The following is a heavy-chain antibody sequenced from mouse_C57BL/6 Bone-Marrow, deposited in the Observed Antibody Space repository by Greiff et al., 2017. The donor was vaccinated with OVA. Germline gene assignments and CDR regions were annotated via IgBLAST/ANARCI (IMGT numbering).Heavy chain of an antibody. CDR3: VGYYGSPTGYFDV. CDR1: GFSFNTYA. Sequence: EAGGGLVQPKGSLKLSCAASGFSFNTYAMNWVRQAPGKGLEWVARIRSKSNNYATYYADSVKDRFTISRDDSESMLYLQMNNLKTEDTAMYYCVGYYGSPTGYFDVWGTGTTVTVSS. D-gene: IGHD1-1*01. J-gene: IGHJ1*03. CDR2: IRSKSNNYAT. V-gene: IGHV10-1*01.